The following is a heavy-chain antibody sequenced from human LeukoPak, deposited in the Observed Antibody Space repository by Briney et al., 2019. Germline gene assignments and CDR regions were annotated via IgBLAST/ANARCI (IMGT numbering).Heavy chain of an antibody. V-gene: IGHV4-59*08. D-gene: IGHD1-26*01. Sequence: PSETLSLTCTVPGGSIRSYYWSWIRQPPGKGLDWIGYIYYTGSTKYNPSLKSRATISVDTYKNQFSLKLSSVTAADTAVYYCASGSYYFDYWGQGTLVTVSS. CDR2: IYYTGST. CDR3: ASGSYYFDY. J-gene: IGHJ4*02. CDR1: GGSIRSYY.